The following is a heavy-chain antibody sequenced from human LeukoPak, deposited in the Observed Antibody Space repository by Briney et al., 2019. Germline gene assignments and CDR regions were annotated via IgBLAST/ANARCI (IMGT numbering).Heavy chain of an antibody. CDR3: ASGGSYDSSGFNYFNY. J-gene: IGHJ4*02. CDR2: IIPIFGTA. D-gene: IGHD3-22*01. V-gene: IGHV1-69*06. CDR1: GYIFSNYA. Sequence: GASVKVSCKASGYIFSNYAVNWVRQAPGQGLEWMGGIIPIFGTANYAQKFQGRVTITADKSTSTAYMELSSLRSEDTAVYYCASGGSYDSSGFNYFNYWGQGTLVTVSS.